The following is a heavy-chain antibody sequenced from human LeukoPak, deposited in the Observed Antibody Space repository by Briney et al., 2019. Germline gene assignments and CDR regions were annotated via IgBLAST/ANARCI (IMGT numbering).Heavy chain of an antibody. V-gene: IGHV4-59*07. J-gene: IGHJ4*02. D-gene: IGHD3-22*01. Sequence: SDTLSLTCTVSGGSISSYYWSWIRQSPGKGLEWIGYIYYGGSTDYNPSLKSRVTISKDTSKTQFSLRLSSVTAADTAVYYCARARLDSSGRFDYWGQGTLVTVSS. CDR2: IYYGGST. CDR1: GGSISSYY. CDR3: ARARLDSSGRFDY.